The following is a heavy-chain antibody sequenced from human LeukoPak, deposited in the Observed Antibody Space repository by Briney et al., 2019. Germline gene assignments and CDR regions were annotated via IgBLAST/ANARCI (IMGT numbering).Heavy chain of an antibody. D-gene: IGHD6-19*01. V-gene: IGHV4-34*01. CDR2: INHSGST. CDR3: ASAGYSSGWYANY. Sequence: SETLSLTCAVYGGSFSGYYRSWIRQPPGKGLEWIGEINHSGSTNYNPSLKSRVTISVDTSKNQFSLKLSSVTAADTAVYYCASAGYSSGWYANYWGQGTLVTVSS. CDR1: GGSFSGYY. J-gene: IGHJ4*02.